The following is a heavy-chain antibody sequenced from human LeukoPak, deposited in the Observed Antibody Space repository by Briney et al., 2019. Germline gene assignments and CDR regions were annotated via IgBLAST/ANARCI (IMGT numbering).Heavy chain of an antibody. J-gene: IGHJ5*02. V-gene: IGHV4-30-2*01. D-gene: IGHD3-22*01. Sequence: SQTLSLTCAVSGGSISSGGYSWSWIRQPPGKGLEWIGYIYHSGSTYYNPSLKSRVTISVDRSKNQFSLKLSSVTAADTAVYYCARAAFRRGVVIRADWFDPWGQGTLVTVSS. CDR3: ARAAFRRGVVIRADWFDP. CDR2: IYHSGST. CDR1: GGSISSGGYS.